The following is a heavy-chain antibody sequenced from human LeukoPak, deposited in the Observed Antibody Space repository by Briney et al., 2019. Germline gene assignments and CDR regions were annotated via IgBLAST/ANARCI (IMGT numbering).Heavy chain of an antibody. V-gene: IGHV3-30*18. Sequence: QPGGPLRPCSAAAGPLSSSYDIYWGRQAPGRGLEWVALISYDRSNKHYAASVKGRFTISRDTSKNQLYLQVNSLRAEDTAVYYCAKSRCSCIGNSCYSPDYWGQGTLVTVSS. CDR2: ISYDRSNK. J-gene: IGHJ4*02. CDR3: AKSRCSCIGNSCYSPDY. CDR1: GPLSSSYD. D-gene: IGHD2-15*01.